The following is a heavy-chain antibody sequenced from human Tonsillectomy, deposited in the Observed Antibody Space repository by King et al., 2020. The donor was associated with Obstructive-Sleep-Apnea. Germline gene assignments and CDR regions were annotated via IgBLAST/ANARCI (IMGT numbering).Heavy chain of an antibody. CDR3: AKDLYHKGDCSGGSGYGYYSGMDV. CDR1: GFTFSSYG. J-gene: IGHJ6*02. Sequence: HVQLVESGGGVVQPGGSLRLSCAAAGFTFSSYGMHWVRQAPGKGLEWVAFLRFDGRNKYYADSVKGRFAISRENSNNTLYLQMNSLRAEDTAWYYCAKDLYHKGDCSGGSGYGYYSGMDVWGQGTTVTVSS. V-gene: IGHV3-30*02. D-gene: IGHD2-15*01. CDR2: LRFDGRNK.